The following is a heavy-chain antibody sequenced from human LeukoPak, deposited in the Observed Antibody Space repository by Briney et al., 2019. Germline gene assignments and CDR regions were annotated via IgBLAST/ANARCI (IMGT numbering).Heavy chain of an antibody. Sequence: GESLKISCKGSGYSFTSYWIGWVRQMPGKGLEWMGIIYPGDSDTRYSPSFQGQVTISADKSISTAYLQWSSLQASDTAMYYSAIQYCSGGSCYPNAVDIWGQGTMVTVSS. CDR3: AIQYCSGGSCYPNAVDI. D-gene: IGHD2-15*01. J-gene: IGHJ3*02. CDR1: GYSFTSYW. CDR2: IYPGDSDT. V-gene: IGHV5-51*01.